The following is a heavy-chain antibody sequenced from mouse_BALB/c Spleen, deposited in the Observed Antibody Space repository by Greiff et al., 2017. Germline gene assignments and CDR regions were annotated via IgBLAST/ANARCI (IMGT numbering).Heavy chain of an antibody. CDR1: GYTFTDYY. CDR3: ATLLRYAMDY. D-gene: IGHD1-2*01. Sequence: VQLQQSGAELARPGASVKLSCKASGYTFTDYYINWVKQRTGQGLEWIGEIYPGSGNTYYNEKFKGKATLTADKSSSTAYMQLSSLTSEDSAVYFCATLLRYAMDYWGQGTSVTVSS. J-gene: IGHJ4*01. V-gene: IGHV1-77*01. CDR2: IYPGSGNT.